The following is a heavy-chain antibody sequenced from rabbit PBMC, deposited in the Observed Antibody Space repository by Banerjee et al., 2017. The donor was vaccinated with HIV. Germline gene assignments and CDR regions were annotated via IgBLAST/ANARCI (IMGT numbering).Heavy chain of an antibody. D-gene: IGHD1-1*01. CDR2: IYAGSGDTT. CDR3: ARSIGGYRPNL. J-gene: IGHJ4*01. CDR1: GFDFSSDT. Sequence: QEQLEESGGDLVKPEGSLTLTCTASGFDFSSDTMCWVRQAPGKGLEWIACIYAGSGDTTYYASWAKGRFTISRTSSTTVTLQMTSLTAADTATYFCARSIGGYRPNLWGQGTLVTVS. V-gene: IGHV1S45*01.